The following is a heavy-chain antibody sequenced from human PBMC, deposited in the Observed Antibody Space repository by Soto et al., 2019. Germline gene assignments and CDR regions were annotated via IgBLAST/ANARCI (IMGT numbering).Heavy chain of an antibody. CDR3: ARDYSEADMSHY. Sequence: GGSLRLSCAASGFSFTGNWMHWVRQAPGKGLVWVSRINSDGTTTGYADSVEGRFTISRDNAKNTLYLQMNSLRAEDTAVYYCARDYSEADMSHYWGQGTLVTVSS. J-gene: IGHJ4*02. CDR2: INSDGTTT. V-gene: IGHV3-74*01. D-gene: IGHD2-21*01. CDR1: GFSFTGNW.